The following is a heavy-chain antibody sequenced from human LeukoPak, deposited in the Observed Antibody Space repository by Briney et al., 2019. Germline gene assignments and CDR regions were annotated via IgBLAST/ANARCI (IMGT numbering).Heavy chain of an antibody. CDR2: IYSSGST. J-gene: IGHJ6*03. D-gene: IGHD2-2*01. Sequence: SETLSLTCNVSGVSISSSSYYWGWIRQPPGKGLEWIGSIYSSGSTYYNSSLKSRVTISIDTSKNQVSLKMSSVTAADTAVYYCARGARYCSSTSCYQRAYYYYYMDVWGKGTTVTVSS. CDR3: ARGARYCSSTSCYQRAYYYYYMDV. CDR1: GVSISSSSYY. V-gene: IGHV4-39*01.